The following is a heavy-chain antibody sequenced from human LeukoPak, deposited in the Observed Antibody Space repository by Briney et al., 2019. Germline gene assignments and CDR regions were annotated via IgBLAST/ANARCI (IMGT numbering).Heavy chain of an antibody. CDR3: AKSAGRGDTAPWDAFDI. V-gene: IGHV3-23*01. CDR2: ISGSGGST. J-gene: IGHJ3*02. Sequence: AGGSLRLSCAASGFTFSSYAMSWVRQAPGKGLEWVSAISGSGGSTYYADSVKGRFTISRDNSKNTLYLQMNSLRAEDMAVYYCAKSAGRGDTAPWDAFDIWGQGTMVTVSS. CDR1: GFTFSSYA. D-gene: IGHD5-18*01.